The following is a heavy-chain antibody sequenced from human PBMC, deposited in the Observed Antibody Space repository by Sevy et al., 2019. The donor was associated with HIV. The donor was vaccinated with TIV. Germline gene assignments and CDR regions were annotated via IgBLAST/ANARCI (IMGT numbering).Heavy chain of an antibody. J-gene: IGHJ4*02. D-gene: IGHD3-16*02. CDR1: GFTFHTYW. CDR2: IRQDGNEI. Sequence: GGSLRLSCAASGFTFHTYWMQWVRQAPGKGLEWVANIRQDGNEIYYADSVKGRFTISRDNAMQSLYLAMNNLRVEDSGIYYCARRYFDVWGQGTLVTVSS. CDR3: ARRYFDV. V-gene: IGHV3-7*01.